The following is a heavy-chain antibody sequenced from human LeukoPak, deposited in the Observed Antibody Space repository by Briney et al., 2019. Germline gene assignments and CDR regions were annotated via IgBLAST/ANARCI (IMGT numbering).Heavy chain of an antibody. J-gene: IGHJ2*01. Sequence: SETLSLTCTVSGGSISTYYWSWIRQPPGKRLEWIGYIYYSGSTNYNPSLNSRVTISVDTSKNQFSLRLSSVTAADTAVYYCARRSSGNWYFDLWGRGTLVTVSS. V-gene: IGHV4-59*08. D-gene: IGHD1-14*01. CDR2: IYYSGST. CDR3: ARRSSGNWYFDL. CDR1: GGSISTYY.